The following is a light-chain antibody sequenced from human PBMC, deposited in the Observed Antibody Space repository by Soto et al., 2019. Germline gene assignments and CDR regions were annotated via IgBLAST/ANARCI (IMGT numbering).Light chain of an antibody. V-gene: IGKV3-11*01. J-gene: IGKJ4*01. CDR3: QQRSNWPLT. CDR2: DAS. CDR1: QSVSSY. Sequence: EIVLTQSPATLSLSPGERATLSCRASQSVSSYLAWYQQKPGQAPRLLIYDASNRATGIPARFSGSGSGTDVTLTISSREPEDCAVYYCQQRSNWPLTFGGGTKVEIK.